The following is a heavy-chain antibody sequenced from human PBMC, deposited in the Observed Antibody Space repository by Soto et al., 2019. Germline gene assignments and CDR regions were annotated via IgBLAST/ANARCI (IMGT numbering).Heavy chain of an antibody. D-gene: IGHD5-12*01. Sequence: QVQLQESGPGLLKPSETLSLTCTVSGGSISSGYWSWLRQSPGEGLEWIGHISNTGTTNYSPSLKTRVFRSVDTSKTQISLKLSSVNAADTAVYYCARGTRSNSGYEPDWYFDRWGRGTLVSVSS. CDR1: GGSISSGY. V-gene: IGHV4-59*01. J-gene: IGHJ2*01. CDR2: ISNTGTT. CDR3: ARGTRSNSGYEPDWYFDR.